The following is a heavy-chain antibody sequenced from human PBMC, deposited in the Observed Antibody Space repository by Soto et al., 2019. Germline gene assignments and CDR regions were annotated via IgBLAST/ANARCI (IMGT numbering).Heavy chain of an antibody. D-gene: IGHD1-1*01. J-gene: IGHJ4*02. CDR3: ARALDMPHFAY. CDR1: GGSLSSYY. V-gene: IGHV4-59*01. CDR2: IYYSGST. Sequence: PSETLSLTCTVSGGSLSSYYWSWIRQPPGKGLEWIGYIYYSGSTNYNPSLKSRVTISVDTSKNQFSLKLSSVTAADTAVYYCARALDMPHFAYWGQGTLVTVSS.